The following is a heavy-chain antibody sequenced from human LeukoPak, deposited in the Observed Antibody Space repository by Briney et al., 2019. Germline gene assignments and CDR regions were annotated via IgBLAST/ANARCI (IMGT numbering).Heavy chain of an antibody. CDR3: AVAPGYD. CDR1: GYTFTGYF. J-gene: IGHJ4*02. CDR2: INPNTGDT. D-gene: IGHD3-16*01. V-gene: IGHV1-2*02. Sequence: GASVKVSCKASGYTFTGYFMHWVRQAPGQGLEWMGWINPNTGDTHYAQKFQGRVTLTRDTSITTVYMELSRSTSDDTAIFYCAVAPGYDWGQGTLVTVSS.